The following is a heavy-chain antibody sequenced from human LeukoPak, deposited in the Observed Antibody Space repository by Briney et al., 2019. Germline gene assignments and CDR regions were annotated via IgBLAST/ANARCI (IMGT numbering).Heavy chain of an antibody. CDR2: IIGSGGRT. CDR3: AKDSVRYDILTGYYPGYYFDY. CDR1: GFTFSSYA. Sequence: AGSLRLSCAASGFTFSSYAMSWVRHAPGEGLEWVSSIIGSGGRTYYGDSVKGGFTISRENSKKTLYLQMNSLRAEDTAVYYCAKDSVRYDILTGYYPGYYFDYWGQGTLVTVSS. D-gene: IGHD3-9*01. J-gene: IGHJ4*02. V-gene: IGHV3-23*01.